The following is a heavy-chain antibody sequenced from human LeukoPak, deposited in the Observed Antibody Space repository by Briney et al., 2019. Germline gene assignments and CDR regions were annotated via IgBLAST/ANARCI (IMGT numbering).Heavy chain of an antibody. Sequence: ASVKVSCKASGYTFIDYYIHWVRQAPGQGLEWMGWINPNSGGTNYAQNFQGRVTMTRDTSISTAYMEVSRLRSDDTAVYYCAREMGSYSSGWYPDYWGQGTLVTVSS. CDR2: INPNSGGT. CDR3: AREMGSYSSGWYPDY. V-gene: IGHV1-2*02. D-gene: IGHD6-19*01. CDR1: GYTFIDYY. J-gene: IGHJ4*02.